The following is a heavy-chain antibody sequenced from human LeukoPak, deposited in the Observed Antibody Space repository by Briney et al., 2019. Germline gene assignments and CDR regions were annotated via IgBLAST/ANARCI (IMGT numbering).Heavy chain of an antibody. D-gene: IGHD2-15*01. V-gene: IGHV3-48*01. Sequence: GGSLRLSCAASGFIFSSYTINWVRQAPGKRLEWVSYITSSSDTIYYADSVKGRFTISRDNAKNSLYLQVNSLRGEDTAVYYCARVYSDAWCPDYWGQGTLVTVSS. CDR2: ITSSSDTI. J-gene: IGHJ4*02. CDR1: GFIFSSYT. CDR3: ARVYSDAWCPDY.